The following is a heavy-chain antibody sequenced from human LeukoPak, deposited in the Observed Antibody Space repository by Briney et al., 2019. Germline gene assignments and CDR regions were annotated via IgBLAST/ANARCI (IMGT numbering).Heavy chain of an antibody. V-gene: IGHV4-59*01. D-gene: IGHD1-1*01. CDR3: ARVSVGMSYFDS. CDR1: GGSIYTYY. CDR2: SGST. J-gene: IGHJ4*02. Sequence: SETLSLTCTVSGGSIYTYYWTWIRQPPGKGLEWIGYSGSTTYNPSLKSRVTISVDTSKNQFSLKLTSVTAADTAVYYCARVSVGMSYFDSWGQGTLVTVSS.